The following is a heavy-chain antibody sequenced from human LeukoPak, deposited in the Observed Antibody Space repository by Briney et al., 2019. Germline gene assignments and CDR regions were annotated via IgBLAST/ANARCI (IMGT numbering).Heavy chain of an antibody. D-gene: IGHD3-10*01. CDR3: ARVLLLWFGELTYYFDY. V-gene: IGHV4-59*11. J-gene: IGHJ4*02. CDR2: IYYSGST. CDR1: GGSISSHY. Sequence: PSETLSLTCTVSGGSISSHYWSWIRQPPGKGLEWIGYIYYSGSTNYNPSLKSRVTISVDTSKNQFSLKLSSVTAADTAVYYCARVLLLWFGELTYYFDYWGQGTLVTVSS.